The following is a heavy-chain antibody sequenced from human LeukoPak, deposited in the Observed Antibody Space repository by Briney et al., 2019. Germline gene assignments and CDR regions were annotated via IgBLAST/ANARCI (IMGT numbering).Heavy chain of an antibody. Sequence: ASVKVSCEASGYTFTSYGISWVRQAPGQGLEWMGWISAYNGNTNYAQKLQGRVTMTTDTSTSTAYMELRSLRSDDTAVYYCARYCSSTSCPGGYYYYGMNVWGQGTTVTVSS. V-gene: IGHV1-18*01. J-gene: IGHJ6*02. CDR1: GYTFTSYG. CDR2: ISAYNGNT. CDR3: ARYCSSTSCPGGYYYYGMNV. D-gene: IGHD2-2*01.